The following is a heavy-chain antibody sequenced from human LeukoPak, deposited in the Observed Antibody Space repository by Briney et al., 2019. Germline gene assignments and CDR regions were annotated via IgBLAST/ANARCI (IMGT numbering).Heavy chain of an antibody. V-gene: IGHV4-38-2*02. D-gene: IGHD2-21*01. Sequence: PSETLFLTCTVSGYSISSGYYWGWIRQPPGKGLEWIGSIYHSGSTYYNPSLKSRVTISVDTSKNQFSLKLSSVTAADTAVYYCARGVVIAPQTFDYWGQGTLVTVSS. CDR3: ARGVVIAPQTFDY. CDR1: GYSISSGYY. CDR2: IYHSGST. J-gene: IGHJ4*02.